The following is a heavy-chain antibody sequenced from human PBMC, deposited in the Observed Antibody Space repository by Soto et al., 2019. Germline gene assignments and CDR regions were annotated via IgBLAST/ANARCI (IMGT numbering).Heavy chain of an antibody. CDR2: IWYDGSKD. Sequence: QVQLLESGGGVVQPGGSLRLSCAASGFTFRNHGMHWVRQAPGKGLEWLTVIWYDGSKDYYVDSVKGRFTISRDNSKNMLYLQMNSLRVEDTAVYLCARDNSFGSGSRWGYFDFWGQGILVTVSS. CDR3: ARDNSFGSGSRWGYFDF. J-gene: IGHJ4*02. V-gene: IGHV3-33*01. CDR1: GFTFRNHG. D-gene: IGHD3-10*01.